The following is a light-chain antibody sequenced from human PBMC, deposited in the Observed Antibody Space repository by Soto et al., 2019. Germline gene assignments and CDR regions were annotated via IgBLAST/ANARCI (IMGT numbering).Light chain of an antibody. Sequence: EIVMTQSPATLSVSPGERATLSCRASQSVSSNLARYQQKPGQAPRLLIYGASTRATGIPARFSGSGSGTAFTLTISSLQSEDFAVYYCQQYNNWPPMYTFGQGPKLEIK. CDR2: GAS. CDR3: QQYNNWPPMYT. J-gene: IGKJ2*01. V-gene: IGKV3-15*01. CDR1: QSVSSN.